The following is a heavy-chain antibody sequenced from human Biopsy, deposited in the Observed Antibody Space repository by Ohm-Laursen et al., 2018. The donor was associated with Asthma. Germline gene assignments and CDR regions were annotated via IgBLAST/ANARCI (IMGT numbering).Heavy chain of an antibody. CDR3: ARRGGVRRYFDY. CDR1: GGSISSGAYY. Sequence: SQTLSLTCIDSGGSISSGAYYWSWVRQPPGKGLEWIGYIYYIGSTYYNPSLKSRVAISLDTSKNQFSLKLSSVTAADTAVYFCARRGGVRRYFDYWGQGTLVTVSS. CDR2: IYYIGST. D-gene: IGHD3-16*01. V-gene: IGHV4-30-4*01. J-gene: IGHJ4*02.